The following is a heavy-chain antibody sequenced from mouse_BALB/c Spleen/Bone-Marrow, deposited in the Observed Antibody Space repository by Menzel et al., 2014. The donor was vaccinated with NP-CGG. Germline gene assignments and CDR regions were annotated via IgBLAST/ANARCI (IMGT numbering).Heavy chain of an antibody. V-gene: IGHV3-2*02. D-gene: IGHD2-12*01. CDR1: GYSITSDYA. CDR2: ISYSGHT. CDR3: ARGGYDDAMDY. Sequence: VQLQQPGPGLVKPSQSLSLTCTVTGYSITSDYAWNWIRQFPGHKLEWMGYISYSGHTTYNPSLKSRISISRDTSKNQFFLQLNSVTTEDTATYYCARGGYDDAMDYWGQGTSVTVSS. J-gene: IGHJ4*01.